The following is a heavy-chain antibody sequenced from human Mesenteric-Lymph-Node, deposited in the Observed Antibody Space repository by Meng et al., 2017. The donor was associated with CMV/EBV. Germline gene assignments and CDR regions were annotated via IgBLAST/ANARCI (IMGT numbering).Heavy chain of an antibody. CDR2: IYSSGST. CDR1: GGSISSSSYF. J-gene: IGHJ4*02. Sequence: SETLSLTCTVSGGSISSSSYFWGWIRQPPGKGLEWIGSIYSSGSTYYNPSLKSRVTISVDTSKNQLSLNLNSVTAADTAVYYCARDSFPPDYWGQGALVTVSS. D-gene: IGHD2-21*01. CDR3: ARDSFPPDY. V-gene: IGHV4-39*07.